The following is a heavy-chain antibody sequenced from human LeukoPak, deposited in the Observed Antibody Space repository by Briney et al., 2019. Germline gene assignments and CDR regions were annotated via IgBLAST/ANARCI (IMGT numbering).Heavy chain of an antibody. CDR1: GGSISSSSYY. V-gene: IGHV4-39*02. J-gene: IGHJ5*02. CDR2: IYYSGST. Sequence: SETLSLTCTVSGGSISSSSYYWGWIRQPPGKGLEWIGSIYYSGSTYYNPSLKSRVTISVDTSKNQFSLKLSSVTAADTAVYYCAREGRMAWFDPWGQGTLVTVSS. CDR3: AREGRMAWFDP. D-gene: IGHD5-24*01.